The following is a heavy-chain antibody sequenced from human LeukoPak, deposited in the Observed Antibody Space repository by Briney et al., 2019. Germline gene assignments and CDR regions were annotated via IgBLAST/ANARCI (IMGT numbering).Heavy chain of an antibody. CDR2: TYPGDSDT. CDR1: GYSFTSYW. V-gene: IGHV5-51*01. Sequence: GESLKISCEGSGYSFTSYWIGWVRQMPGKGLEWMGITYPGDSDTRYSPSFQGQVTISADKSISTAYLQWSSLKASDTAMYYCARRVKEWELTTFDYWGQGTLVTVSS. J-gene: IGHJ4*02. D-gene: IGHD1-26*01. CDR3: ARRVKEWELTTFDY.